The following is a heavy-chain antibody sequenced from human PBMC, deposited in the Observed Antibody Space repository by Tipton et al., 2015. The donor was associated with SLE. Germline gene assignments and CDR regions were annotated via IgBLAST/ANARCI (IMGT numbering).Heavy chain of an antibody. D-gene: IGHD5/OR15-5a*01. CDR3: ARESLSRLDY. CDR1: GVSISSYY. J-gene: IGHJ4*02. CDR2: IYTFGGT. Sequence: TLSLTCTVSGVSISSYYWTWIRQPAGEGLEWIGQIYTFGGTNYNPSLKSRVTMSLDASKNQFSLKLTSVTATDTAVYYFARESLSRLDYWGQGMLVTVSS. V-gene: IGHV4-4*07.